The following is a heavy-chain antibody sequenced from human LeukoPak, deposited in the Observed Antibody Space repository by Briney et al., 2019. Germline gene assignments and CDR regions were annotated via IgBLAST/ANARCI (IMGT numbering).Heavy chain of an antibody. V-gene: IGHV3-74*01. J-gene: IGHJ3*02. D-gene: IGHD3-9*01. CDR3: ARVGSIRYFDWSPILAAFDI. Sequence: PGGSLRLSCAASGFTFSSYWMHWVRQAPGKGLVWVSRINSDGSSTSHADSVKGRFTISRDNAKNTLYLQMNSLRAEDTAVYYCARVGSIRYFDWSPILAAFDIWGQGTMVTVSS. CDR1: GFTFSSYW. CDR2: INSDGSST.